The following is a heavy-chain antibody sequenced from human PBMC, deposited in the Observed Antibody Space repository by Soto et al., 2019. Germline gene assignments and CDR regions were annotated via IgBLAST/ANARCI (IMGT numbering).Heavy chain of an antibody. D-gene: IGHD3-3*01. CDR3: ARETYYDFWSGPKPYYYYYMDV. Sequence: ASVKVSCKASGYTFTSYGISWVRQAPGQGLEWMGWISAYNGNTNYAQKLQGRVTMTTDTSTSTAYMELRSLRSDDTAVYYCARETYYDFWSGPKPYYYYYMDVWGKGTTVTVS. J-gene: IGHJ6*03. CDR1: GYTFTSYG. CDR2: ISAYNGNT. V-gene: IGHV1-18*01.